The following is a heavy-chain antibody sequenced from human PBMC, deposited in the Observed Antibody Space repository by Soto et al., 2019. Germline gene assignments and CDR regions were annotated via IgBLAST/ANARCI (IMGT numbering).Heavy chain of an antibody. D-gene: IGHD2-2*01. CDR1: GGSISSSSYY. Sequence: SETLSLTCTVSGGSISSSSYYWGWIRQPPGKGLEWIGSIYYSGSTYYNPSLKSRVTISVHTSKNQFSLKLSSVTAADTAGYYCAGGVVPAAIDYWGQGTLVTVSS. V-gene: IGHV4-39*01. CDR3: AGGVVPAAIDY. CDR2: IYYSGST. J-gene: IGHJ4*02.